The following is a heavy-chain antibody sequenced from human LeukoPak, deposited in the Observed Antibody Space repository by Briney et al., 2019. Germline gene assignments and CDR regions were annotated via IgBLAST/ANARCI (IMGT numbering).Heavy chain of an antibody. Sequence: PGGSLRLSCAVSGFTFSKAWMSWVRQAPGKGLEWVGRIKSRTDGGTTAYAAPVKGRFTISGDDSKDTLYLQMNSLKTEDTAVYYCTTRLVWFGELLEDFDYWGQGTQVTVSS. J-gene: IGHJ4*02. CDR3: TTRLVWFGELLEDFDY. D-gene: IGHD3-10*01. CDR2: IKSRTDGGTT. CDR1: GFTFSKAW. V-gene: IGHV3-15*01.